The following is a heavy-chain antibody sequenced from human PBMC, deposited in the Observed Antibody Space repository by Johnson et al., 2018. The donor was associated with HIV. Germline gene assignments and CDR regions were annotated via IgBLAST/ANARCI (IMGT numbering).Heavy chain of an antibody. CDR1: GFTFSDYY. J-gene: IGHJ3*02. CDR3: AREVRRWLQFDAFDI. V-gene: IGHV3-11*04. CDR2: ISYDGSNK. Sequence: QVLLVESGGGLVKPGGSLRLSCVASGFTFSDYYMSWIRQAPGKGLEWVAVISYDGSNKYYADSVKGRFTISRDNAKNSLYLQMNSLRAEDTAVYYCAREVRRWLQFDAFDIWGQGTMVTVSS. D-gene: IGHD5-24*01.